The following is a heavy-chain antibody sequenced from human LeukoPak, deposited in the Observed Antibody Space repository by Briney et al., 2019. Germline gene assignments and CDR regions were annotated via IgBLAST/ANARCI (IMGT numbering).Heavy chain of an antibody. D-gene: IGHD2-2*02. Sequence: ASVKVSCKASGCTFTGYYMHWVRQAPGQGLEWMGWINPNSGGTNYAQKFQGRVTMTGDTSISTAYMELSRLRSDDTAVYYCAREGVLGYCSSTSCYNFDYWGQGTLVTVSS. J-gene: IGHJ4*02. CDR3: AREGVLGYCSSTSCYNFDY. CDR2: INPNSGGT. V-gene: IGHV1-2*02. CDR1: GCTFTGYY.